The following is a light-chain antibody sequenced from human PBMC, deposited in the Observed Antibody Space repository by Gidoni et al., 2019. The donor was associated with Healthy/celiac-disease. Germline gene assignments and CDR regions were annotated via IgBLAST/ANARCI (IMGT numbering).Light chain of an antibody. CDR2: DAS. J-gene: IGKJ2*04. CDR1: QSVSSY. CDR3: QQRSNWPMCS. Sequence: EIVLTKSPATLSLSPGERATLSCRASQSVSSYLACYQQKPGPAPRLLIYDASNRATGIPARFSGSGSGTDFTLTISSLEPEDFAVYYCQQRSNWPMCSFGQGTKLEIK. V-gene: IGKV3-11*01.